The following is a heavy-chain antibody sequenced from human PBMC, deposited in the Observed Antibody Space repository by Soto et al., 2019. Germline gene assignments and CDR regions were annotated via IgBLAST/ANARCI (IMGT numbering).Heavy chain of an antibody. D-gene: IGHD1-20*01. CDR2: ISYDGSNK. Sequence: GESLKISCAASGFTFSSYGMHWVRQAPGKGLEWVAVISYDGSNKYYADSVKGRFTISRDNSKNTLYLQMNSLRAEDTAVYYCAKDWDNWNHDGVDYWGQGTLVTVSS. J-gene: IGHJ4*02. CDR3: AKDWDNWNHDGVDY. CDR1: GFTFSSYG. V-gene: IGHV3-30*18.